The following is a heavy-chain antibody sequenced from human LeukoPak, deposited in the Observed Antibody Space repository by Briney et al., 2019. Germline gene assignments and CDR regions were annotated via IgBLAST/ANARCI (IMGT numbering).Heavy chain of an antibody. D-gene: IGHD5-18*01. V-gene: IGHV1-2*02. CDR2: INPKSRAT. CDR3: ARGVDTAAIPYYYYYMDV. CDR1: GYTFTDYY. J-gene: IGHJ6*03. Sequence: ASVKVSCKASGYTFTDYYMHWVRQAPGQGLEWMGWINPKSRATNYAQNFQGRVTLTRDTAISTAYMELSSLRSDDTAVYYCARGVDTAAIPYYYYYMDVWGIGTTVTVSS.